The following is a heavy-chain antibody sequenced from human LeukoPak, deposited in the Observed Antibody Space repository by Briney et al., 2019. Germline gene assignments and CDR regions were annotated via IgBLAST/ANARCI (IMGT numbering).Heavy chain of an antibody. CDR3: ARAEWLRRVYYFDY. Sequence: SETLSLTCAVSGGSIGSGGYSWSWIRQPPGKGLEWIGYIYHSGSTYYNPSLKSRVTISVDRSKNQFSLKLSSVTAADTAVYYCARAEWLRRVYYFDYWGQGTLVTVSS. CDR1: GGSIGSGGYS. CDR2: IYHSGST. J-gene: IGHJ4*02. D-gene: IGHD5-12*01. V-gene: IGHV4-30-2*01.